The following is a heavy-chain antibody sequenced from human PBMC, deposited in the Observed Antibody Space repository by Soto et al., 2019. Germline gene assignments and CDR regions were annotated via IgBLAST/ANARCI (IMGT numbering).Heavy chain of an antibody. Sequence: ASVKVSCKAPGYTFTSYGISWVRQAPGQGLEWMGWISAYNGNTNYAQKHQGRVTMTTDTSTSTAYMELRSLRSDDTAVYYCARVGRIVVVVAAKHPPQLDDAFDIWGQGTMVTVSS. J-gene: IGHJ3*02. CDR1: GYTFTSYG. V-gene: IGHV1-18*01. CDR3: ARVGRIVVVVAAKHPPQLDDAFDI. D-gene: IGHD2-15*01. CDR2: ISAYNGNT.